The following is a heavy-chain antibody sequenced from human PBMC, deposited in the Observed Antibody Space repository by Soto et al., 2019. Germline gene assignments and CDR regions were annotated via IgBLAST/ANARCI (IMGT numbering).Heavy chain of an antibody. CDR3: ATSQKGYNWNYFDH. Sequence: PSEPLSLTCSVSGGSIIVSYYYWGWPRQSPGKGPEWIGSVFYTGFTSYNPSLESRVSVSVDTSKNQFSLKVSGVSAADTAVYYCATSQKGYNWNYFDHWGQGALVTVSS. CDR2: VFYTGFT. J-gene: IGHJ4*02. CDR1: GGSIIVSYYY. D-gene: IGHD1-20*01. V-gene: IGHV4-39*01.